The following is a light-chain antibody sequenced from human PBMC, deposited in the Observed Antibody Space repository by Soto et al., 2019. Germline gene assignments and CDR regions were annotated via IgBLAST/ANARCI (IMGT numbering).Light chain of an antibody. Sequence: SQLTQSPPSLAASVGDIVTITCRASQSISSYLNWYQQKPGKAPKVLIYAASSLQSGVPSRFSGIGSGTDFTLSISSLQPEDFATYYCQQSYSGPLTFGGGTKVDIK. CDR3: QQSYSGPLT. J-gene: IGKJ4*01. CDR2: AAS. CDR1: QSISSY. V-gene: IGKV1-39*01.